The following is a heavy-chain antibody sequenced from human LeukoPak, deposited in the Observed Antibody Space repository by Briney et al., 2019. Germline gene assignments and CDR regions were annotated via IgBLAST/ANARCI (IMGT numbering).Heavy chain of an antibody. V-gene: IGHV3-23*01. J-gene: IGHJ4*02. Sequence: QTGGSLRLSCAASGFTFSSYAMSWVRQAPGKGLEWVSAISGSGGSTYYADSVKGRFTISRDNSKNTLYLQMNSLRAEDTAVYYCANLDYVWGSYPQPPDYWGQGTLVTVSS. CDR1: GFTFSSYA. CDR2: ISGSGGST. CDR3: ANLDYVWGSYPQPPDY. D-gene: IGHD3-16*02.